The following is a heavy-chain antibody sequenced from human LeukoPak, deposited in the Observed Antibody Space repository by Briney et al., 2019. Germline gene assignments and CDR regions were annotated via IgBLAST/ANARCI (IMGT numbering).Heavy chain of an antibody. CDR2: INQGGTT. Sequence: SETLSLTCAVYGGPFSGYYWTWIRQPPGKGLEWIGEINQGGTTNYNPSLKSRVTISVDTSRNQFSLKLSSVTAADTAVYYCARGRRGYSYGYPPASFDYWGQGTLVTVSS. CDR1: GGPFSGYY. J-gene: IGHJ4*02. V-gene: IGHV4-34*01. CDR3: ARGRRGYSYGYPPASFDY. D-gene: IGHD5-18*01.